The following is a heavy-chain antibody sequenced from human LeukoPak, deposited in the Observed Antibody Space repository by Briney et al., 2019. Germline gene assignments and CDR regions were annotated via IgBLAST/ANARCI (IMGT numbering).Heavy chain of an antibody. Sequence: GGSLRLSCAASGFTFSSYSMNWVRQAPGKGLEWVSSISSSSSYIYYADSVKGRFTISRDNAKNSLYRQMNSLRAEDTAVYYCARAVDTAMVIPFDYWGQGTLVTVSS. V-gene: IGHV3-21*01. CDR1: GFTFSSYS. CDR3: ARAVDTAMVIPFDY. J-gene: IGHJ4*02. D-gene: IGHD5-18*01. CDR2: ISSSSSYI.